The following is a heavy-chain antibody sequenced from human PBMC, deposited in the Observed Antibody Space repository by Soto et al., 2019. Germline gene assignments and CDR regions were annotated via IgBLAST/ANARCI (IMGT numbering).Heavy chain of an antibody. D-gene: IGHD3-3*01. J-gene: IGHJ4*02. CDR3: ARVYDFWSGYSPGY. V-gene: IGHV3-48*02. CDR1: GFTFSSYS. Sequence: PGGSLRLSCAASGFTFSSYSMNWVRQAPGKGLEWVSYISSSSSTIYYADSVKGRFTISRDNAKNSLYLQMNSLRDEDTAAYYCARVYDFWSGYSPGYWGQGTLVTVSS. CDR2: ISSSSSTI.